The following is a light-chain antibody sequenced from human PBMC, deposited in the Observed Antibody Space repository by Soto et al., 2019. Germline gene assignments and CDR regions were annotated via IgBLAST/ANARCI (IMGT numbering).Light chain of an antibody. V-gene: IGKV3-15*01. Sequence: EIVMTQSPATLSVSPGDRATLSCRASQSVSINLAWYQQKPGQAPRLLIYGAFTRATGIPARFSGSGSGTEFTLTISSLQSEDFAVYYCQQYNNWPLWTCGQGTKVEIK. J-gene: IGKJ1*01. CDR2: GAF. CDR1: QSVSIN. CDR3: QQYNNWPLWT.